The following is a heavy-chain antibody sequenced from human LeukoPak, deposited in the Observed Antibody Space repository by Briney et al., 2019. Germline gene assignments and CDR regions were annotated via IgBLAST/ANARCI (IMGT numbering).Heavy chain of an antibody. J-gene: IGHJ5*02. D-gene: IGHD3-10*01. CDR1: GGSISSGGYY. CDR2: IYYSGST. V-gene: IGHV4-31*03. Sequence: SETLSLTCTVSGGSISSGGYYWSWIRQHPGKGLEWIGYIYYSGSTYYNPSLKSRVTISVDTSKNQFSLKLSSVTAADTAVYYCARDQRSGESRWGGWFDPWGQGTLVTVSS. CDR3: ARDQRSGESRWGGWFDP.